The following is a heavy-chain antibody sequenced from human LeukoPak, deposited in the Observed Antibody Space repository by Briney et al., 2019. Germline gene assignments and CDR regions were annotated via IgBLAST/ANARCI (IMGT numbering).Heavy chain of an antibody. CDR3: ALYPLRLGELSMSLSDAFDI. V-gene: IGHV1-24*01. Sequence: ASVKVSCKVSGYTLTELSMHWVRQAPGKGLEWMGGFDPEDGETIYAQKFQGRVTMTEDTSTDTAYMELSSLRSEDTAVYYCALYPLRLGELSMSLSDAFDIWGQGTMVTVSS. D-gene: IGHD3-16*02. CDR1: GYTLTELS. J-gene: IGHJ3*02. CDR2: FDPEDGET.